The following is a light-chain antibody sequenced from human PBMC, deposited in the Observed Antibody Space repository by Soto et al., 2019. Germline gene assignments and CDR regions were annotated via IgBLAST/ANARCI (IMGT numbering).Light chain of an antibody. CDR2: GAS. Sequence: EIVLTQSPGTLSLSPGERATLSCRASQSVSNNYVAWYQQKLGQAPRLLIYGASGRAAGIPDRFSGRGSGTDFTLTSTSLEPEDFAVYYCQQYGRSRLTFGGGTKVEIK. J-gene: IGKJ4*01. CDR3: QQYGRSRLT. CDR1: QSVSNNY. V-gene: IGKV3-20*01.